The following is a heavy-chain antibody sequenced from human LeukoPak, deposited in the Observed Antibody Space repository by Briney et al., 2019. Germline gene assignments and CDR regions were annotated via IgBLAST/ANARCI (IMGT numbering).Heavy chain of an antibody. V-gene: IGHV3-66*01. CDR1: GFTVSSYY. Sequence: GGSLRLSCAASGFTVSSYYMTWVRQAPGKGLEWVSIIYDGGSTYYADSVKGRFSISRDSSKNTLFLQMNSLRAEDTAVYYCARDSIPYYYDSSGYYKQFDYWGQGTLVTVSS. CDR3: ARDSIPYYYDSSGYYKQFDY. J-gene: IGHJ4*02. CDR2: IYDGGST. D-gene: IGHD3-22*01.